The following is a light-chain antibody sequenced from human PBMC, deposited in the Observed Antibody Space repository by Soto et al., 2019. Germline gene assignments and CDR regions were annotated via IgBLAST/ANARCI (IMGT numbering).Light chain of an antibody. CDR3: LQDYNYPRT. CDR2: AAS. Sequence: ALQMTQYPSSLSASVGDRVTITCRASQGIRNELGWYQQKPGKAPKLLIYAASNLQSGVPSRFSGSGSGTDFTLTISSLQPEDFATYYCLQDYNYPRTFGQGTKVEIK. CDR1: QGIRNE. V-gene: IGKV1-6*01. J-gene: IGKJ1*01.